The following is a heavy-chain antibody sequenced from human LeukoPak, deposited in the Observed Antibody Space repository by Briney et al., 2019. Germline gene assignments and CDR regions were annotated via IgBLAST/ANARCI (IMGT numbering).Heavy chain of an antibody. D-gene: IGHD3-3*01. CDR3: ARVTYYDFWSGYWSGWYYYYYYMDV. CDR2: IYYSGST. V-gene: IGHV4-39*07. CDR1: GGSISSSSYY. J-gene: IGHJ6*03. Sequence: SETLSLTCTVSGGSISSSSYYWGWIRQPPGKGLEWIGSIYYSGSTYYNLSLKSRVTISVDTSKNQFSLKLSSVTAADTAVYYCARVTYYDFWSGYWSGWYYYYYYMDVWGKGTTVTVSS.